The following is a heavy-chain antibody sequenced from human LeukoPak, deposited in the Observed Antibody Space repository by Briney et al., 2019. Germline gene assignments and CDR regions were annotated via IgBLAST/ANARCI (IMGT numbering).Heavy chain of an antibody. D-gene: IGHD3-3*02. CDR3: AKAFSGGKWTPDY. Sequence: GGSLRLSCAASGFTFSGYGMHWVRQAPGKGLEWVSAISGSGDNTYYADSVKGRFTVSRDNSKDTLYLQMNSLRADDTAVYYCAKAFSGGKWTPDYWGQGTLVTVSS. CDR1: GFTFSGYG. V-gene: IGHV3-23*01. CDR2: ISGSGDNT. J-gene: IGHJ4*02.